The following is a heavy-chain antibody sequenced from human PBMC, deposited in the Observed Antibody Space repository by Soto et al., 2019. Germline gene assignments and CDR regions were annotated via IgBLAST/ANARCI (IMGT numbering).Heavy chain of an antibody. CDR2: IRQDGSDK. V-gene: IGHV3-7*01. CDR1: GFTFSNYW. CDR3: ARRSVATATTPSRYNWFDP. J-gene: IGHJ5*02. Sequence: PGGSLRLSCAASGFTFSNYWMSWVRQAPGKGLEWVANIRQDGSDKYYVDSVKGRFTISRDNAKNSLSLQMNSLRDEDTAVYYCARRSVATATTPSRYNWFDPWGQGTQVTVSS. D-gene: IGHD4-17*01.